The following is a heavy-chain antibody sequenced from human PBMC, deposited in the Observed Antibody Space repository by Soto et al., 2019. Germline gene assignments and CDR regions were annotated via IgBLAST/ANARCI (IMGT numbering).Heavy chain of an antibody. CDR3: ARMMVVAATLYYFDY. D-gene: IGHD2-15*01. V-gene: IGHV1-8*01. CDR2: MNPNSGNT. CDR1: GYTFTSYD. J-gene: IGHJ4*02. Sequence: ASVKVSCKASGYTFTSYDINWVRQATGQGLEWMGWMNPNSGNTGYAQKFQGRVTMTRNTSISTAYMELSRLRSDDTAVYYCARMMVVAATLYYFDYWGQGTLVTVSS.